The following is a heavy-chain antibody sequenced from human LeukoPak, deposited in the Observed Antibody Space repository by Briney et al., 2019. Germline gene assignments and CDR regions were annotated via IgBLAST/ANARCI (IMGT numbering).Heavy chain of an antibody. J-gene: IGHJ4*02. CDR2: IYTSGST. D-gene: IGHD5-24*01. Sequence: SETLSLTCTVSGGSISSYYWSWIRQPPGKGQEWIGYIYTSGSTNYNPSLKSRVTISVDTSKNQFSLKLSSVTAADTAVYYCARSDVEMATIPFDYWGQGTLVTVSS. CDR3: ARSDVEMATIPFDY. CDR1: GGSISSYY. V-gene: IGHV4-4*09.